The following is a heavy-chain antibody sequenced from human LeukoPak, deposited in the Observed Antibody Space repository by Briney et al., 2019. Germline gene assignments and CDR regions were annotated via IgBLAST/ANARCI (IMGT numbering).Heavy chain of an antibody. CDR2: IYYSGST. CDR3: ARLNGGLSAFDI. J-gene: IGHJ3*02. V-gene: IGHV4-59*01. CDR1: GGSISSYY. Sequence: SETLSLTCTVSGGSISSYYWSWIRQPPGKGLEWIGYIYYSGSTNYNPSLKSRVTISVDTSKNQFSLKLSSVTAADTAVYYCARLNGGLSAFDIWGQGTMVTVSS. D-gene: IGHD4-23*01.